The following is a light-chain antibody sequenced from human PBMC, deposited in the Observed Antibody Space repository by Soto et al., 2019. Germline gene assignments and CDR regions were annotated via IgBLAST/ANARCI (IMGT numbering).Light chain of an antibody. CDR1: SSDVGGYSY. CDR2: DVI. V-gene: IGLV2-11*01. CDR3: CSYAGSYTFV. J-gene: IGLJ1*01. Sequence: QSALTQPRSVSGSPGQSVTISCSGTSSDVGGYSYVSWYQQRPGKAPKLMIYDVITRPSGVPDRFSGSKSGNTASLTISRLQAEDEADYFCCSYAGSYTFVFGTGTKLTVL.